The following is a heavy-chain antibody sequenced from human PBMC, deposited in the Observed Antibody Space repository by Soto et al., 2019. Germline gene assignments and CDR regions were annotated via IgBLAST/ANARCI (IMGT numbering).Heavy chain of an antibody. V-gene: IGHV1-46*01. Sequence: ASLKVSCKASGYTFTSYYMHWLRQAPAQGLEWMGKINPSGGSTIYAQKFQGRVTMTRDTSTSTVYMERSSLRSEDTAVYYCARVTITYYFDYWGQGTLVTVSS. D-gene: IGHD3-16*01. J-gene: IGHJ4*02. CDR2: INPSGGST. CDR1: GYTFTSYY. CDR3: ARVTITYYFDY.